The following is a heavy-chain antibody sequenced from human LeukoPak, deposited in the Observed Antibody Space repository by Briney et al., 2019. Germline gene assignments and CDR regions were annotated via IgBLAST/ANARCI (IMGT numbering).Heavy chain of an antibody. Sequence: SETLSLTCTVSNGSISSYYWSWIRQPPGKGLEWIGYIYHSGSTYYNPSLKSRVTISVDRSKNQFSLKLSSVTAADTAVYYCARGGNEMERLGDFDYWGQGTLVTVSS. J-gene: IGHJ4*02. D-gene: IGHD1-1*01. V-gene: IGHV4-59*12. CDR3: ARGGNEMERLGDFDY. CDR1: NGSISSYY. CDR2: IYHSGST.